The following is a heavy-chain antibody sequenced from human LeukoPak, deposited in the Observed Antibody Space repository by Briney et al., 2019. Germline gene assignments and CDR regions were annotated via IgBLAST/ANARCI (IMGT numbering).Heavy chain of an antibody. CDR1: GGSISSGGYY. V-gene: IGHV4-31*03. CDR3: AGGGGTPPFVDI. Sequence: SETLSLTCTVSGGSISSGGYYWSWIRQHPGKGLEWIGYIYYSGSTYYNPSLKSRVTISVDTSKNQFSLKLSSVTAADTAVYYCAGGGGTPPFVDIWGQGTMVTVSS. J-gene: IGHJ3*02. D-gene: IGHD1-26*01. CDR2: IYYSGST.